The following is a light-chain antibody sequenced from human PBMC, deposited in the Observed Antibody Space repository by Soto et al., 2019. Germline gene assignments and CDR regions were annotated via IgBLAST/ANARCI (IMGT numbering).Light chain of an antibody. Sequence: IMLTQSPGTLSVSPGERASLSCRASQSLSSNVAWYQQKPGQAPRLLIYNILTRATGIPARFSGSGSGTEFTLTISSLQSEDFAGYFCQHYSNWPPRYSFGQGTKLEIK. CDR2: NIL. V-gene: IGKV3-15*01. CDR1: QSLSSN. J-gene: IGKJ2*01. CDR3: QHYSNWPPRYS.